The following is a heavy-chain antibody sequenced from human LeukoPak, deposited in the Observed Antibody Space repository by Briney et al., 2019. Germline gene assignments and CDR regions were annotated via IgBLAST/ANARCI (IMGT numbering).Heavy chain of an antibody. Sequence: GASVKVSCKASGGTFSSYAISWVRQAPGQGLEWMGGIIPIFGTANYAQKFQGRVTITADESTSTAYMELSSLRSEDTAVYYCARAFYSSGWPRGEIDAFDIWGQGTLVTVSS. J-gene: IGHJ3*02. CDR1: GGTFSSYA. V-gene: IGHV1-69*13. CDR3: ARAFYSSGWPRGEIDAFDI. CDR2: IIPIFGTA. D-gene: IGHD6-19*01.